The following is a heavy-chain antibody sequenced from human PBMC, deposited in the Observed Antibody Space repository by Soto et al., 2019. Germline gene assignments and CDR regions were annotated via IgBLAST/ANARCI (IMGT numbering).Heavy chain of an antibody. CDR1: GFTFSSYA. D-gene: IGHD2-2*01. CDR3: AKEQYCSSTSCYFYYYYGMDV. CDR2: ISGSGGST. Sequence: EVQLLESGGGLVQPGGSLRLSCAASGFTFSSYAMSWARQAPGKGLEWVSAISGSGGSTYYADSVKGRFTISRDNSKNTLYLQMNSLRAEDTAVYYCAKEQYCSSTSCYFYYYYGMDVWGQGTTVTVSS. J-gene: IGHJ6*02. V-gene: IGHV3-23*01.